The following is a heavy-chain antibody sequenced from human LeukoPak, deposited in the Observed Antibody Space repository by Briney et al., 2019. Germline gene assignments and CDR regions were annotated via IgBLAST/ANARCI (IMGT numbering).Heavy chain of an antibody. Sequence: SETLSLTCAVYGGSFSGYYWSWIRQPPGKGLEWIGEINHSGSTNYNPSLKSRVTMSVDTSKNQFSLTLSSVTAADTAVYYCARGRVSSSTWYSTYYYYFYMDVWGKGTTVTVSS. V-gene: IGHV4-34*01. D-gene: IGHD1-1*01. CDR3: ARGRVSSSTWYSTYYYYFYMDV. CDR2: INHSGST. CDR1: GGSFSGYY. J-gene: IGHJ6*03.